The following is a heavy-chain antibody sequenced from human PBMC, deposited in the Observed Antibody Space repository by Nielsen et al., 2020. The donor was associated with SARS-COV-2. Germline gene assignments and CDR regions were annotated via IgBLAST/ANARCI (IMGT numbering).Heavy chain of an antibody. CDR2: IYPGDSDT. Sequence: GGSLRLSCKVSGYSFTTYWIGWVRQMPGKGLELMGRIYPGDSDTRYSPSFQGQVTISADKSISTAYLQWSSLKTSDTAMYYCARLRFRAVAGTRYGDYWGQGTLVVVSS. D-gene: IGHD6-19*01. CDR3: ARLRFRAVAGTRYGDY. V-gene: IGHV5-51*01. J-gene: IGHJ4*02. CDR1: GYSFTTYW.